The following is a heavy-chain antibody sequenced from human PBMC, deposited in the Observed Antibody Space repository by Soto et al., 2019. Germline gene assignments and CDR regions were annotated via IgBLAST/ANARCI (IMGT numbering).Heavy chain of an antibody. CDR2: IYPGDSDT. J-gene: IGHJ6*03. Sequence: GESLKISCKGSGYSFTSYWIGWVRQMPGKGLEWMGIIYPGDSDTRYSPSFQGQVTISADKSISTAYLQWSSLKASDTAMYYCARQVEDIVVVPAAMHAYYYYYYMDVWGKGTTVTVSS. V-gene: IGHV5-51*01. CDR1: GYSFTSYW. D-gene: IGHD2-2*01. CDR3: ARQVEDIVVVPAAMHAYYYYYYMDV.